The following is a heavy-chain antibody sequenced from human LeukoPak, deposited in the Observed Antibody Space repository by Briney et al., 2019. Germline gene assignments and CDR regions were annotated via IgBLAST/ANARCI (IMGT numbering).Heavy chain of an antibody. J-gene: IGHJ1*01. CDR3: ARDNYYGSGSYGAPEYFQH. V-gene: IGHV3-7*01. Sequence: GGSLRLSCAASGFTFSSYWMSWVRQAPGKGLEWVANIKQDGSEKYYVDSVKGRFTISRDNAKNSLYLQMNSLRAEDTAVYYCARDNYYGSGSYGAPEYFQHWGQGTLVTVSS. CDR2: IKQDGSEK. CDR1: GFTFSSYW. D-gene: IGHD3-10*01.